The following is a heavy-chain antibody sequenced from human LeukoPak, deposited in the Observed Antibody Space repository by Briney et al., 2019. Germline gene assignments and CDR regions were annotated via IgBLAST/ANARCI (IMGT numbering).Heavy chain of an antibody. D-gene: IGHD3-9*01. V-gene: IGHV3-23*01. CDR1: GFTFSSYA. J-gene: IGHJ3*02. CDR3: AKDPEVLRYWRDAFDI. CDR2: ISGSGGST. Sequence: AGGSLRLSCAASGFTFSSYAMSWARQAPGKGLEWVSAISGSGGSTYYADSVKGRFTISRDNSKNTLYLQMNSLRAEDTAVYYCAKDPEVLRYWRDAFDIWGQGTMVTVSS.